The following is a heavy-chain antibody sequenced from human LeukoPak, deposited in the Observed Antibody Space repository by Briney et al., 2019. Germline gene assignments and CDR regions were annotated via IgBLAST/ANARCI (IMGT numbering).Heavy chain of an antibody. CDR1: GGTFSSYA. D-gene: IGHD3-3*01. Sequence: ASVKVSCKASGGTFSSYAISWVRQAPGQGLEWMGWINPNSGGTNYAQKFQGRVTMTRDTSISTAYMELSRLRSDDTAVYYCARDCHLWDYDFWSGYYRGCYYYYYGMDVWGQGTTVTVSS. V-gene: IGHV1-2*02. CDR3: ARDCHLWDYDFWSGYYRGCYYYYYGMDV. J-gene: IGHJ6*02. CDR2: INPNSGGT.